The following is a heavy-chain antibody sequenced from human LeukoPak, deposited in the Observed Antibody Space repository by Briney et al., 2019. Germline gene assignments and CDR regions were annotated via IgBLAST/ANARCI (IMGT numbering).Heavy chain of an antibody. D-gene: IGHD2-15*01. CDR3: ARGSQPYYYYYYMDV. V-gene: IGHV3-21*01. J-gene: IGHJ6*03. CDR1: GFTFSSYS. CDR2: ISSSSSYI. Sequence: PGGSLRLSCAASGFTFSSYSMNWVRQAPGKGLEWVSSISSSSSYIYYADSVKGRFTISRDNAKNSLYLQMNSLRAEDTAVYYCARGSQPYYYYYYMDVWGKGITVTVSS.